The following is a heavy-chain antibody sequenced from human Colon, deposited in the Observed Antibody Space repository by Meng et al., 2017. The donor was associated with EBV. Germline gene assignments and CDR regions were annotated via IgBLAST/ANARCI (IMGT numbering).Heavy chain of an antibody. CDR2: IDDSGST. CDR1: GVSISSNIR. J-gene: IGHJ4*02. D-gene: IGHD1-26*01. Sequence: QGQVQGSGPGLVKPSGTLSLTCGVSGVSISSNIRWTWVRQPPGKGLEWIGDIDDSGSTNYNPSLNSRISISLDKSKNHFSLKVNSVTAADTAVYYCARGKQDAWELLAYWGQGALVTVSS. V-gene: IGHV4-4*02. CDR3: ARGKQDAWELLAY.